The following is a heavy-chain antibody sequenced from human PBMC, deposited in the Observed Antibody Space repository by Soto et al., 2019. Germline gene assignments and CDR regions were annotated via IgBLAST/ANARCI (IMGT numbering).Heavy chain of an antibody. CDR1: GFTFSSYA. CDR2: ISGSGGST. D-gene: IGHD3-10*01. CDR3: AKLAGSGSLYAFDI. V-gene: IGHV3-23*01. J-gene: IGHJ3*02. Sequence: EVQLLESGGGLVQPGGSLRLSCAASGFTFSSYAMSWVRQAPGKGLEWVSGISGSGGSTYYADSVKGRFTISRDNSKTLYLQMKSLRAEDTAVYYCAKLAGSGSLYAFDIWGQGTMVSVTS.